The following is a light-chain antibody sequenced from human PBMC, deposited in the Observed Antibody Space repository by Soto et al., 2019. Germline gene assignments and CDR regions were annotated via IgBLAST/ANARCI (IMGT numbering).Light chain of an antibody. V-gene: IGKV1-5*03. CDR3: QHYNSYSEA. J-gene: IGKJ1*01. Sequence: IQMTQSPSTLSGSVGDRVTMTCRASQTISSWLAWYQQKPGKAPKLLIYKASTLKSGVPSRFSGSGSGTEFTLTISSLQPDDFAPYYCQHYNSYSEAFDQGTKVELK. CDR1: QTISSW. CDR2: KAS.